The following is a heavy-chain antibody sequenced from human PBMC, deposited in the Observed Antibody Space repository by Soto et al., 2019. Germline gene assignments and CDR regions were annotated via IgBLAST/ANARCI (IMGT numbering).Heavy chain of an antibody. D-gene: IGHD6-25*01. V-gene: IGHV1-2*04. CDR1: GYTFTGYY. Sequence: GASVKVSCKASGYTFTGYYMHWVRQAPGQGLEWMGWINPNSGGTNYAQKFQGWVTMTRDTSISTAYMELSRLRSDDTAVYYCARSAAAATPYDYWGQGTMVTVSS. CDR2: INPNSGGT. J-gene: IGHJ4*02. CDR3: ARSAAAATPYDY.